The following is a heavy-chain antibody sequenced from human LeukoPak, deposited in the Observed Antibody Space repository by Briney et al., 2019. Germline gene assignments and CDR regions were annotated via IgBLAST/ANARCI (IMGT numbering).Heavy chain of an antibody. V-gene: IGHV3-23*01. Sequence: GGSLRLSCAASGFIFSNYAMYWVRQAPGKGLEWVSAISGRSNNTYYADSVKGRFTISRDSSKNTLYLQMNSLRAEDTAVYYCARDLPSDVLLWFGEPRGAFDIWGQGTMVTVSS. J-gene: IGHJ3*02. D-gene: IGHD3-10*01. CDR2: ISGRSNNT. CDR1: GFIFSNYA. CDR3: ARDLPSDVLLWFGEPRGAFDI.